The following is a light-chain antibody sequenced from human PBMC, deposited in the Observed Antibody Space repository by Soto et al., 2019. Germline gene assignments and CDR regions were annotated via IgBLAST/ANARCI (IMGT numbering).Light chain of an antibody. V-gene: IGLV2-23*02. CDR3: CSYACRSTYV. J-gene: IGLJ1*01. CDR2: EVS. CDR1: SSDVGSYNL. Sequence: QSVLTQPASVSGSPGQSITISCTGTSSDVGSYNLVSWYQQHPGKAPKLMIYEVSNRPSGVSDRFSGSKSGNTASLTISGLKNEDEADYYCCSYACRSTYVFGTGTKVXVL.